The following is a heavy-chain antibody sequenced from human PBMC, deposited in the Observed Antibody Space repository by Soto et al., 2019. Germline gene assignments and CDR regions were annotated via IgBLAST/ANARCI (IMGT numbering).Heavy chain of an antibody. CDR2: IKSKTDGGTT. CDR1: GFTFSNAW. D-gene: IGHD4-4*01. Sequence: GGSLRLSCAASGFTFSNAWMSWVRQAPGKGLEWVGRIKSKTDGGTTDYAAPVKGRFTISRDDSKNTLYLQMNSLKTEDTAVYYCTTKKFTDDYYYYYYMDVWGKGTTVTVSS. CDR3: TTKKFTDDYYYYYYMDV. V-gene: IGHV3-15*01. J-gene: IGHJ6*03.